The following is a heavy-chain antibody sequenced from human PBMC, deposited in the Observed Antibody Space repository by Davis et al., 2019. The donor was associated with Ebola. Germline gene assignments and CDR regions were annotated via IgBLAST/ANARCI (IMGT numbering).Heavy chain of an antibody. CDR3: ASFVVPYYYGMDV. CDR2: IWYDGSNK. Sequence: GESLKISCKGSGYSFTSYWIGWVRQAPGKGLEWVAVIWYDGSNKYYADSVKGRFTISRDNSKNTLYLQMNSLRAEDTAVYYCASFVVPYYYGMDVWGQGTTVTVSS. CDR1: GYSFTSYW. D-gene: IGHD2-21*01. J-gene: IGHJ6*02. V-gene: IGHV3-33*01.